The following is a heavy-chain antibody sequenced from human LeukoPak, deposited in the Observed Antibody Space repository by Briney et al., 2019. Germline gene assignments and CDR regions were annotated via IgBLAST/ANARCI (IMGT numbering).Heavy chain of an antibody. D-gene: IGHD3-9*01. CDR3: ASSNGFDWSPEYYVDV. J-gene: IGHJ6*03. V-gene: IGHV4-59*01. CDR1: GVSISSYW. Sequence: SETLSPTCSVSGVSISSYWWSWIRQPPGKGLEWIAYVFSSGNTNYNPSLKGRVTISVDISKNQFSLKVTSVTAADTAVYYCASSNGFDWSPEYYVDVWGKGTSVTVSS. CDR2: VFSSGNT.